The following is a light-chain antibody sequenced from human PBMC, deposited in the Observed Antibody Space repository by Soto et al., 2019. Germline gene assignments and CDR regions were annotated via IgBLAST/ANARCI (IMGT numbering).Light chain of an antibody. J-gene: IGKJ5*01. CDR2: GAS. Sequence: EIVMTQSPATLSVSPGERATLSCRASQSVSGNLAWYQQKPGQAPRLLIYGASTRATGIPARFSGSGSGTEFTLTISSLQSEDFALYYCQQYNNCPPITFGQGTRLDIK. V-gene: IGKV3-15*01. CDR3: QQYNNCPPIT. CDR1: QSVSGN.